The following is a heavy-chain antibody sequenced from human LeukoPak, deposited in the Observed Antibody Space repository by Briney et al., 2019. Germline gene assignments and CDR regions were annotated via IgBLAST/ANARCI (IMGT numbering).Heavy chain of an antibody. CDR3: ARGREGFSSSSEIFDY. J-gene: IGHJ4*02. D-gene: IGHD6-6*01. V-gene: IGHV1-69*13. Sequence: SVKVSCKASGGTFSNYAISWVRQAPGQGLEWMGGIIPIFGTANYAQKFQGRVTITADESTSTAYMELSSLRSEDTAVYYCARGREGFSSSSEIFDYWGQGTLVTVSS. CDR2: IIPIFGTA. CDR1: GGTFSNYA.